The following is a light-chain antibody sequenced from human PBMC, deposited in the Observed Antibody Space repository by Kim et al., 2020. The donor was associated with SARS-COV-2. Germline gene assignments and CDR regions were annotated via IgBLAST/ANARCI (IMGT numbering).Light chain of an antibody. CDR1: NSNVGSHS. Sequence: QSVLTQPPSVSGTPGHRVTISCSGANSNVGSHSVNWYRHLPGTAPRLLIYANNQRPSWVPDRFSGSKSGTSAVLAISGLQSEDEAAYYCASWDGSLNVVIFGGGTQLTVL. CDR2: ANN. V-gene: IGLV1-44*01. J-gene: IGLJ2*01. CDR3: ASWDGSLNVVI.